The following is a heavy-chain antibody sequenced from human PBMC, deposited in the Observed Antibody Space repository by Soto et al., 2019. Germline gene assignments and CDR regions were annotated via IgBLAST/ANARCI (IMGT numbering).Heavy chain of an antibody. V-gene: IGHV3-7*01. Sequence: GGSLRLSCAASGFTFSSYWMSWVRQAPGKGLEWVANIKQDGSEKYYVDSVKGRFTISRDNAKNSLYLQMNSLRAEDTAVYYCAREFLYGSGSYYNVHYYYYMDVWGKGTTVTVSS. CDR3: AREFLYGSGSYYNVHYYYYMDV. CDR1: GFTFSSYW. D-gene: IGHD3-10*01. CDR2: IKQDGSEK. J-gene: IGHJ6*03.